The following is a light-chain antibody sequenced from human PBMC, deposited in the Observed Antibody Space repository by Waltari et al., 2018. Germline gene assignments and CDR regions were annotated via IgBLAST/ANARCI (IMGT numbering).Light chain of an antibody. CDR1: NIGSKS. CDR3: QVWDRSSAHVL. J-gene: IGLJ2*01. Sequence: SYVLTQAPSVSVAPGQTARIACGGDNIGSKSVHWYQQKPGQAPVLVVNNDHDRPSRLPERFSGSNSGDTATLTISRVEAGDEADYYCQVWDRSSAHVLFGGGTKVTVL. CDR2: NDH. V-gene: IGLV3-21*02.